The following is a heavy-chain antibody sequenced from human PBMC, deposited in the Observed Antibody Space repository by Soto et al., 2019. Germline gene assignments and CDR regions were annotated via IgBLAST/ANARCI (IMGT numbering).Heavy chain of an antibody. V-gene: IGHV4-38-2*02. D-gene: IGHD1-1*01. CDR3: AREKVGTTFFDN. J-gene: IGHJ4*02. CDR1: GFAISRGYY. CDR2: IYPSVSS. Sequence: PSETLSLTCNVSGFAISRGYYWSWVRQPPGKGLEWIGSIYPSVSSYHNPSLESRLTPSIDTSKNQFNLELASVKAADTDLYYCAREKVGTTFFDNWGQGTQVTVSS.